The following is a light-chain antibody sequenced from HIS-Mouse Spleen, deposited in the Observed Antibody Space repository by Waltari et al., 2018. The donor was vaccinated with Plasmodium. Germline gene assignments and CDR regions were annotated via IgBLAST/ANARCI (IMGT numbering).Light chain of an antibody. Sequence: QSALTQPASVSGSPGQSITISCTGTSSDVGSYNLVSWYQQHPGKAPNLMIDEGSKRRSGVANRFSGSKSGNTAYLTISGLQAEDEADYYCCSYAGSSTHVVFGGGTKLTVL. J-gene: IGLJ2*01. V-gene: IGLV2-23*01. CDR3: CSYAGSSTHVV. CDR1: SSDVGSYNL. CDR2: EGS.